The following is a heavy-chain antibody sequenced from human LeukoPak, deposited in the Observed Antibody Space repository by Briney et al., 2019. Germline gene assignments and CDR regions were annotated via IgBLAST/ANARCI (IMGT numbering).Heavy chain of an antibody. J-gene: IGHJ4*02. Sequence: GGSLRLSCSVSGFTFSTDVMHWVRQGPGKGLEYVSAISSNGDDTYYADSVKGRFTISRDNSKNTLYLQMSSLRADDTAVYYCVRGTGYWGQGTLVTVSS. CDR2: ISSNGDDT. CDR1: GFTFSTDV. CDR3: VRGTGY. V-gene: IGHV3-64D*06.